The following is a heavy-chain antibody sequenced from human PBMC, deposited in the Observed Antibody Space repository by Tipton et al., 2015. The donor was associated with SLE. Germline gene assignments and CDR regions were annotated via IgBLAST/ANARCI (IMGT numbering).Heavy chain of an antibody. CDR2: ISSSSSYI. D-gene: IGHD2-15*01. V-gene: IGHV3-21*01. J-gene: IGHJ6*02. Sequence: SLRLSCAASGFTFSSYSMNWVRQAPGKGLEWVSSISSSSSYIYYADSVKGRFTISRDNAKNSLYLQMNSLRAEDTAVYYCARYGSAYYGMDVWGQGATVTVSS. CDR1: GFTFSSYS. CDR3: ARYGSAYYGMDV.